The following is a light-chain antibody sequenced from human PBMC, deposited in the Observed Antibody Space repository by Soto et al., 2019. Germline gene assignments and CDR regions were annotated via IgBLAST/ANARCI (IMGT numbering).Light chain of an antibody. CDR3: QVWDRRSEHWV. V-gene: IGLV3-21*02. Sequence: SYELTQSPSVSVAPGQTARITCGGNNIGSKSVHWYQQKPGQAPVAVVYDDSDRPSGIPERFSGSNSGNKATLTISRVEAGDEADFYCQVWDRRSEHWVFGGGTKLTVL. J-gene: IGLJ3*02. CDR1: NIGSKS. CDR2: DDS.